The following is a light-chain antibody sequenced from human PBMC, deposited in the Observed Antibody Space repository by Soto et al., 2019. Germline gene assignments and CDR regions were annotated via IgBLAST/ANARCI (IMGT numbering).Light chain of an antibody. CDR1: TGAVTSDQY. J-gene: IGLJ3*02. V-gene: IGLV7-43*01. CDR2: GST. Sequence: QAVVTQEPSLTVSPGGTVTLTCASSTGAVTSDQYANWFQQKPGAAPRPLIYGSTSKHSWTPARFSGSLLGGQAALTLSGVQPEDEAEYYCLLYYGGAWVFGGGTKLTVL. CDR3: LLYYGGAWV.